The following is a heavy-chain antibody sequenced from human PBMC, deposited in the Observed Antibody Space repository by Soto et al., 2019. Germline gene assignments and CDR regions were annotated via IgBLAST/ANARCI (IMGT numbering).Heavy chain of an antibody. J-gene: IGHJ4*02. CDR3: ARVFRDYSYGPVDY. CDR1: GFTFSSSC. CDR2: IKEDGSQK. Sequence: AGGSLRLSCAASGFTFSSSCMSWVRQAPGKGPEWVANIKEDGSQKYYVDSVKGRFTISRDNAKNSLDLQMSSLRAEDTAVYYCARVFRDYSYGPVDYWGQGTQVTVS. V-gene: IGHV3-7*03. D-gene: IGHD3-10*01.